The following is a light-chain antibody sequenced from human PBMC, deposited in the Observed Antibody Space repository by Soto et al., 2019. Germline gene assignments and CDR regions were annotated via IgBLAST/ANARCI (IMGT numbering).Light chain of an antibody. J-gene: IGKJ4*01. V-gene: IGKV1-9*01. CDR1: QGISSY. CDR2: AAS. Sequence: IPLTQSPSSLSASVGDRVTITCRASQGISSYLAWYQQKPGKAPKLLIYAASTLQSGVPSRFSGSGSGTDFTLTIISLQPEDFATYYCQQLNSYPLTFGGGTKVEIK. CDR3: QQLNSYPLT.